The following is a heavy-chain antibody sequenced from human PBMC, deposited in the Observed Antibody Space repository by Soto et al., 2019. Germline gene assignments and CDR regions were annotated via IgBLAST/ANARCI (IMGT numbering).Heavy chain of an antibody. CDR2: ITTSGTTV. J-gene: IGHJ6*02. Sequence: GGSLSLSCAASGFTFSDYFMTWIRQAPGKGLQWVSYITTSGTTVYYADSVKGRVTISRDNAKNSLYLQMNSLRDEDTAVYYCARGAVGSSARDVTALSLRYYYYGMDVWGQGTTVTVSS. D-gene: IGHD2-21*02. CDR3: ARGAVGSSARDVTALSLRYYYYGMDV. CDR1: GFTFSDYF. V-gene: IGHV3-11*04.